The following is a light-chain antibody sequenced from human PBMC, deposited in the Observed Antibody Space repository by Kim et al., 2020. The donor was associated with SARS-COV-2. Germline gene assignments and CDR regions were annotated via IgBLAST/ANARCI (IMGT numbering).Light chain of an antibody. Sequence: EIVLTQSPATLSVSPGERATLSCRASQSVSSNFACCQQKPRQHPPILIYDASTSTSAFPARFRGSGSGTEFTLTISSLQSADVAVYYCQQYDRWPPVTFGQGTKVDIK. CDR1: QSVSSN. CDR2: DAS. CDR3: QQYDRWPPVT. V-gene: IGKV3-15*01. J-gene: IGKJ1*01.